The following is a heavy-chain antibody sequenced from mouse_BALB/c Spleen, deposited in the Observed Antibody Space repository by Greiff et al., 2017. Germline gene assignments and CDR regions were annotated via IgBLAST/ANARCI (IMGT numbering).Heavy chain of an antibody. Sequence: EVKLVESGAGLVQPGGSRKLSCAASGFTFSDYGMAWVRQAPGKGLEWVAFISSGGSTYYPDSVKGRFTISRDNARSILYLQMISLRSEDTAMYYCARITAAWFAYWGQGTLVTVSA. CDR2: ISSGGST. CDR1: GFTFSDYG. J-gene: IGHJ3*01. D-gene: IGHD1-1*01. V-gene: IGHV5-6-5*01. CDR3: ARITAAWFAY.